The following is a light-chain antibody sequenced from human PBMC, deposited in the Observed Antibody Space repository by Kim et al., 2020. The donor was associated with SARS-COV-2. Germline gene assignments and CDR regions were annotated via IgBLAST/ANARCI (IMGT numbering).Light chain of an antibody. V-gene: IGKV1-39*01. J-gene: IGKJ2*01. CDR1: QNISRY. CDR2: AAS. CDR3: QQSHSIPYT. Sequence: SASAGDSITITCGASQNISRYFNWYQQKPGKAPNLLLSAASTLQSGVPSRFSGGGSGTEFTLTINSLQPEDSATYYCQQSHSIPYTFGQGTKLEI.